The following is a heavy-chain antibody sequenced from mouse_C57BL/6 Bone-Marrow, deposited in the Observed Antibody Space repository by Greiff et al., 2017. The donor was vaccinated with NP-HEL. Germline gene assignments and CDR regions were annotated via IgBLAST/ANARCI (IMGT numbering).Heavy chain of an antibody. J-gene: IGHJ3*01. D-gene: IGHD1-1*01. CDR1: GYTFTSYD. CDR3: ARDYYYGSSYVGFAY. CDR2: IYPRDGST. Sequence: VKLMESGPELVKPGASVKLSCKASGYTFTSYDINWVKQRPGQGLEWIGWIYPRDGSTKYNEKFKGKATLTVDTSSSTAYMELHSLTSEDSAVYFCARDYYYGSSYVGFAYWGQGTLVTVSA. V-gene: IGHV1-85*01.